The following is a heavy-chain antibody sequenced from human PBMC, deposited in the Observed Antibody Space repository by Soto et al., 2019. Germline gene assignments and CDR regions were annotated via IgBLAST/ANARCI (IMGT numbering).Heavy chain of an antibody. CDR3: AKCGYSFTYLPFDS. V-gene: IGHV4-39*01. Sequence: QLQLQESGPGLVKPSETLSLTCTVSGGSISTSSYYWGWFRQPPGKGLEWIGNIYFNGNTYYSPSLKSRVIISVSTSKNQFSLNLSSVTAADTAVYYCAKCGYSFTYLPFDSWSLGTLVAVSS. CDR2: IYFNGNT. CDR1: GGSISTSSYY. J-gene: IGHJ4*02. D-gene: IGHD5-18*01.